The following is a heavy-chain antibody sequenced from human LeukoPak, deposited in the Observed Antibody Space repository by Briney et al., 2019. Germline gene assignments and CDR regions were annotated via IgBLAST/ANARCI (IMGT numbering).Heavy chain of an antibody. CDR1: GFTFSSYA. V-gene: IGHV3-30-3*01. D-gene: IGHD1-26*01. J-gene: IGHJ4*02. CDR2: ISYDGSNK. Sequence: PGGSLRLSCAASGFTFSSYAMHWVRQAPGKGLEWVAVISYDGSNKYYADSVKGRFTISRDNSNNTLYLQMNSLRAEDTAVYYCARGVGARGYYFDYWGQGTLVTVSS. CDR3: ARGVGARGYYFDY.